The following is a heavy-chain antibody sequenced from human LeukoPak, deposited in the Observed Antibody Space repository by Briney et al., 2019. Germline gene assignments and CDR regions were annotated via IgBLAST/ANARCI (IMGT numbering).Heavy chain of an antibody. CDR3: ARAGGAWSRTHYYYMYV. D-gene: IGHD1/OR15-1a*01. J-gene: IGHJ6*03. CDR1: GFASNGYP. Sequence: GGSLRLSCAASGFASNGYPMYWVRQAPSKGLEWVAFMSYVQGDVLYADSVKGRFTISRDDSNNTLYLQMNSLRPEDTAVFYCARAGGAWSRTHYYYMYVWGQGTMVTVSS. CDR2: MSYVQGDV. V-gene: IGHV3-30*01.